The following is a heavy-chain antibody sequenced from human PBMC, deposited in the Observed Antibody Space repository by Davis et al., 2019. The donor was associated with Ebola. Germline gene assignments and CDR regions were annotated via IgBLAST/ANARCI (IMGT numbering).Heavy chain of an antibody. V-gene: IGHV3-33*01. D-gene: IGHD5-18*01. Sequence: GESLKISCAASGFTFSSYGMHWVRQAPGKGLEWVAVIWYDGSNKYYADSVKGRFTVSRDNAQNSLYLQMNSLRADDTAVYYCARVLTPMVNGEGFDIWGQGKMVTVSS. CDR3: ARVLTPMVNGEGFDI. CDR1: GFTFSSYG. CDR2: IWYDGSNK. J-gene: IGHJ3*02.